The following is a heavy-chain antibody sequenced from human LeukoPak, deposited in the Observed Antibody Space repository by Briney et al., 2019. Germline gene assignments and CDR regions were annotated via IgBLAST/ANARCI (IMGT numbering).Heavy chain of an antibody. D-gene: IGHD3-10*01. CDR3: ASLERGSGSYFDY. V-gene: IGHV3-66*01. Sequence: GGSLRLSCAASGFTVSSNYMSWVRQARGKGLEWVSVIYSGGSTYYADSVKGRFTISRDNSKNTLYLQMNSLRAEDTAVYYCASLERGSGSYFDYWGQGTLVTVSS. CDR1: GFTVSSNY. J-gene: IGHJ4*02. CDR2: IYSGGST.